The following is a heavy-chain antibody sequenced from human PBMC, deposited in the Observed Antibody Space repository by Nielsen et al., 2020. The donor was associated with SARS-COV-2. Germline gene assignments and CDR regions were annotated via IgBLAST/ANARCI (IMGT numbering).Heavy chain of an antibody. J-gene: IGHJ6*03. Sequence: GESLKISCAASGFTFSSYWMSWVRQAPGKRLEWVANIKQDGSEKYYVDSVKGRFTISRDNAKNSLYLQMNSLRAEDTAVYYCARAQAYYYYYYMDVWGKGTTVTVSS. CDR1: GFTFSSYW. CDR3: ARAQAYYYYYYMDV. CDR2: IKQDGSEK. V-gene: IGHV3-7*01.